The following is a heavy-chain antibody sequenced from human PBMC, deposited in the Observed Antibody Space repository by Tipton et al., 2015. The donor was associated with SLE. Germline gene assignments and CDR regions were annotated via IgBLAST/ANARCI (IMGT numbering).Heavy chain of an antibody. V-gene: IGHV3-21*01. CDR2: ISSSSSYI. CDR3: ARDRAADWGSGRDAFDI. Sequence: SLRLSYAASGFTFSSYSMNWVRQAPGKGLEWVSSISSSSSYIYYADSVKGRFTISRDNAKNSLYLQMNSLRAEDTAVYYCARDRAADWGSGRDAFDIWGQRTMVTVSS. J-gene: IGHJ3*02. D-gene: IGHD7-27*01. CDR1: GFTFSSYS.